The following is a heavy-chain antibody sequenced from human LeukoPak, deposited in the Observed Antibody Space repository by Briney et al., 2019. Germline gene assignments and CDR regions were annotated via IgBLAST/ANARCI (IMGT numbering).Heavy chain of an antibody. CDR1: GFTFSSYG. D-gene: IGHD3-22*01. Sequence: PGGSLRLSCAASGFTFSSYGMHWVRQAPGKGLEWVAFIRYDGSNKYYADSVKGRFTISRDNSKNTLYLQMNSLRAEDTAVYYCAKEYYYDSSGYCFDYWGQGTLVTVSS. V-gene: IGHV3-30*02. J-gene: IGHJ4*02. CDR3: AKEYYYDSSGYCFDY. CDR2: IRYDGSNK.